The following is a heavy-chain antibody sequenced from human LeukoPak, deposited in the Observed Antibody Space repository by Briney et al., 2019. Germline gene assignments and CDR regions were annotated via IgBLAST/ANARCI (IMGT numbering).Heavy chain of an antibody. D-gene: IGHD4-17*01. V-gene: IGHV4-4*07. CDR3: ARTATVTGYYYGMDV. CDR1: GGSISSYY. J-gene: IGHJ6*02. CDR2: IYTSGST. Sequence: SETLSLTCTVSGGSISSYYWSWIRQPAGKGLEWIGRIYTSGSTNYNPSLKSRVTMSVDTSKNQFSLKLSSVTAADTAVYYCARTATVTGYYYGMDVWGQGTTVTVCS.